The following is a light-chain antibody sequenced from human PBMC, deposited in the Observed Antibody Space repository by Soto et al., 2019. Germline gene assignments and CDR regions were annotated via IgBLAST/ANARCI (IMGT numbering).Light chain of an antibody. CDR1: HNIRSN. V-gene: IGKV3-15*01. J-gene: IGKJ3*01. CDR2: ETS. Sequence: ELVMMQAPATLSVAPGEGATLSCRASHNIRSNFARSHHKPGQAPRLLIYETSTGALGIPARFSGSGSGTEFTLTMSRLQSEDFAVYHCQQYNNWPPVTFGPGTKVDIK. CDR3: QQYNNWPPVT.